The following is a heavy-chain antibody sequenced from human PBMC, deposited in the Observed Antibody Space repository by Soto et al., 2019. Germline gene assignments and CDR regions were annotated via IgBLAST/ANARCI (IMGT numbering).Heavy chain of an antibody. V-gene: IGHV1-69*06. D-gene: IGHD5-18*01. CDR3: ARALDTAGLYYYYYGMDV. J-gene: IGHJ6*02. CDR1: GGTFSSYA. Sequence: SVKVSCKASGGTFSSYAISWVRQAPGQGLEWMGGIIPIFGTANYAQKFQGRVTITADKSTSTAYMELSSLRSEDTAVYYCARALDTAGLYYYYYGMDVWGQGTTVTVSS. CDR2: IIPIFGTA.